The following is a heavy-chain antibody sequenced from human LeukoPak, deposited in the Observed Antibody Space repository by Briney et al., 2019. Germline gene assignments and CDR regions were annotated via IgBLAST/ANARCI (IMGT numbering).Heavy chain of an antibody. CDR2: IYYSGST. J-gene: IGHJ6*03. D-gene: IGHD4-11*01. Sequence: PSETLSLTCTVSGGSISSYYWSWFRQPPGKGLEWIGYIYYSGSTNYNPSLKSRVTISVDTSKNQFSLKLSSVTAADTAVYYCAREGSDYSKFPYYYYYYMDVWGKGTTVTVSS. V-gene: IGHV4-59*12. CDR1: GGSISSYY. CDR3: AREGSDYSKFPYYYYYYMDV.